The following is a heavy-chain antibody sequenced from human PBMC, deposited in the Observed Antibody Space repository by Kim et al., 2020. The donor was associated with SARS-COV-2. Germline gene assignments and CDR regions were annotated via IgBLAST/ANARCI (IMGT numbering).Heavy chain of an antibody. D-gene: IGHD6-13*01. CDR3: AKDYQYSSSWYGAFDI. CDR1: GFTFSSYA. CDR2: ISGSGGST. Sequence: GGSLRLSCAASGFTFSSYAMSWVRQAPGKGLEWVSAISGSGGSTYYADSVKGRFTISRDNSKNTLYLQMNSLRAEDTAVYYCAKDYQYSSSWYGAFDIWGQGTMVTVSS. J-gene: IGHJ3*02. V-gene: IGHV3-23*01.